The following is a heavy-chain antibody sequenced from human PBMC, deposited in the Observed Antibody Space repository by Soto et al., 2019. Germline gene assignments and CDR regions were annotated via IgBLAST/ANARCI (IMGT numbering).Heavy chain of an antibody. CDR1: GFTFSGYE. CDR2: ISGSGTTI. CDR3: AREVTVFGVIIPTPMDV. D-gene: IGHD3-3*01. J-gene: IGHJ6*02. Sequence: HPGGSLRLSCAASGFTFSGYEMNWVRQAPGKGLEWISYISGSGTTIYYADSVKGRFTISRDNAKKSLYLQMNSLRAEDTAVYYCAREVTVFGVIIPTPMDVWGQGTTVTVPS. V-gene: IGHV3-48*03.